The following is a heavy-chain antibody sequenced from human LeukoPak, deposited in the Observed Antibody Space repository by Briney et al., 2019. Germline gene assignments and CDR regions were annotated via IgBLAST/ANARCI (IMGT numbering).Heavy chain of an antibody. CDR3: VRGASLAYYMDV. D-gene: IGHD3-16*02. J-gene: IGHJ6*03. CDR2: INTDGSRT. Sequence: GGSLRLSCAASGFTFNSYWIHRVRQAPGKGLVWVSRINTDGSRTNYADSVKGRFAISRDDAKNTVHLQMYSLGAEDSAVYYCVRGASLAYYMDVWGKGTTVTVSS. V-gene: IGHV3-74*01. CDR1: GFTFNSYW.